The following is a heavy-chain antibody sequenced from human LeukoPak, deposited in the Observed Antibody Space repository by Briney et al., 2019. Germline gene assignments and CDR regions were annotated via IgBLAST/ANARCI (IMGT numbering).Heavy chain of an antibody. CDR2: ISYDGSNK. D-gene: IGHD2-2*01. CDR1: GFTFSSYA. Sequence: PGRSLRLSCAASGFTFSSYAMHWVRQAPGKGLEWVAVISYDGSNKYYADSVKGRFTISRDNSKNTLYLQMNSLRAEDTAVYYCAREGVDVVVPAAPGGYMDVWGKGTTVTVSS. CDR3: AREGVDVVVPAAPGGYMDV. J-gene: IGHJ6*03. V-gene: IGHV3-30-3*01.